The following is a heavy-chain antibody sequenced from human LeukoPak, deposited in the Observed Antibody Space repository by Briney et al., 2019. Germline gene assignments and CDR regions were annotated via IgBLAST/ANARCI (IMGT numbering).Heavy chain of an antibody. V-gene: IGHV4-59*08. CDR2: IYSSGST. D-gene: IGHD3-22*01. J-gene: IGHJ4*02. CDR1: GGSISSYY. Sequence: SETLSLTCTVSGGSISSYYWSWIRQPPGKGLEWIGHIYSSGSTNYNPSLKSRVTISVDTSKNQFSLKLSSVTAADTAVYYCARRYYYDSSGYFDYWGQGTLVTVSS. CDR3: ARRYYYDSSGYFDY.